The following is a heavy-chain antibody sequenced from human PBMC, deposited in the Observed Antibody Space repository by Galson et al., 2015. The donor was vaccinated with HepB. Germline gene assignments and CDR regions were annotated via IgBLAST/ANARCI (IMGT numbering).Heavy chain of an antibody. D-gene: IGHD6-13*01. J-gene: IGHJ4*02. CDR1: GFTFSSYS. Sequence: SLRLSCAASGFTFSSYSMNWVRQAPGKGLEWVSSISSSSSYIYYADSVKGRFTISRDNAKNSLYLQMNSLRAEDTAVYYCARDSMQLVYYFDYWGQGTLVTVSS. CDR2: ISSSSSYI. CDR3: ARDSMQLVYYFDY. V-gene: IGHV3-21*01.